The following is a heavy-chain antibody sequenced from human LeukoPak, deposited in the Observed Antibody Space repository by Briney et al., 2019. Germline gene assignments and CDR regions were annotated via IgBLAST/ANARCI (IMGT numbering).Heavy chain of an antibody. V-gene: IGHV3-21*01. J-gene: IGHJ4*02. Sequence: GGSLRLSCAASGFTFSSYGMNWVRQAPGKGLEWVSSITSSSSYIYYADSVKGRFTISRDNSRNTLHLQMSSLRVEDTAVYYCVKDSSSGSYFDYWGQGTLVTVSS. CDR3: VKDSSSGSYFDY. CDR1: GFTFSSYG. D-gene: IGHD3-10*01. CDR2: ITSSSSYI.